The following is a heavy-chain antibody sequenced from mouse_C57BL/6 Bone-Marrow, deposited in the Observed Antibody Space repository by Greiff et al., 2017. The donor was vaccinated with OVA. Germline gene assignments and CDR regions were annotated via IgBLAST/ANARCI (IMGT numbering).Heavy chain of an antibody. CDR2: INPSSGYT. CDR3: ARWGLLWYFDV. J-gene: IGHJ1*03. V-gene: IGHV1-7*01. Sequence: QVQLKQSGAELAKPGASVKLSCKASGYTFTSYWMHWVKQRPGQGLEWIGYINPSSGYTKYNQKFKDKATLTADKSSSTAYMQLRSLTYEDSAVYYCARWGLLWYFDVWGTGTTVTVSS. CDR1: GYTFTSYW. D-gene: IGHD1-1*01.